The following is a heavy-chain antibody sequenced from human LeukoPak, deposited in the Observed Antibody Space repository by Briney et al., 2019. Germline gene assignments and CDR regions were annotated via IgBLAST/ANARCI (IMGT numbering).Heavy chain of an antibody. J-gene: IGHJ1*01. CDR1: GFTFSSYS. V-gene: IGHV3-21*01. CDR3: ARDLTTSSTAYFHH. D-gene: IGHD6-6*01. CDR2: ISSSSSYI. Sequence: GGSLRLSCAASGFTFSSYSMNWVRQAPGKGLEWVSSISSSSSYIYYADSVKGRFTISRDNAKNSLYLQMNSLRAEDTAVYYCARDLTTSSTAYFHHWGQGTLVTVSS.